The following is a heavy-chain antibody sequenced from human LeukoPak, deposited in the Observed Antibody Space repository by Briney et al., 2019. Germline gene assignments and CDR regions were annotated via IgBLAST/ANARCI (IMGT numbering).Heavy chain of an antibody. Sequence: GGSLRLSCAASGFNFNTYAMHWFRQAPGKGLEWAAATSYDGSTEFYADSVKGRFTISRDNSKNTLYLQMNSLRPEDSAVYCWVRDRGGSGWYYLDYWGQGTLVTVSS. CDR1: GFNFNTYA. CDR2: TSYDGSTE. D-gene: IGHD6-19*01. J-gene: IGHJ4*02. V-gene: IGHV3-30-3*01. CDR3: VRDRGGSGWYYLDY.